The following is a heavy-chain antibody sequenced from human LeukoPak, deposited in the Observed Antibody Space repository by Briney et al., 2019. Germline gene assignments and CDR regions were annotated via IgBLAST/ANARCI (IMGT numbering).Heavy chain of an antibody. V-gene: IGHV1-18*01. CDR1: GYTFTSYG. D-gene: IGHD2-2*01. J-gene: IGHJ6*02. Sequence: GASVKVSCKASGYTFTSYGISWVRQAPGQGLEWMGWISAYNGNTNYAQKLQGRVTMTTDTSTSTAYMELRSLRSDDTAVYYCARDSRHIVVVPAAKDYYGMDVWGQGTTVTVSS. CDR2: ISAYNGNT. CDR3: ARDSRHIVVVPAAKDYYGMDV.